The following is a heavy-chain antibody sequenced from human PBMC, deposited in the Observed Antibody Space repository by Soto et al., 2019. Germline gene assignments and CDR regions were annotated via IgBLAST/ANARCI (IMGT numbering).Heavy chain of an antibody. J-gene: IGHJ6*02. D-gene: IGHD3-3*01. CDR2: IIPIFGTA. V-gene: IGHV1-69*13. Sequence: SVKVSCKASGGTFSSYAISWVRQAPGQGLEWMGGIIPIFGTANYAQKFQGRVTITADESTSTAYMELSSLRSEDTAVYYCVCVLRFLEWLPPGGMDVWGQGTTVTVSS. CDR3: VCVLRFLEWLPPGGMDV. CDR1: GGTFSSYA.